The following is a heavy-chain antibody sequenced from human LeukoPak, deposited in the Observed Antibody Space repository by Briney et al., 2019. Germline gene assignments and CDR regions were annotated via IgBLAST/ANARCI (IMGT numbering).Heavy chain of an antibody. V-gene: IGHV3-30*02. D-gene: IGHD3-3*01. J-gene: IGHJ4*02. CDR1: GFTFSSYG. CDR2: IHYDGTDK. CDR3: AKDSSNLDFWSGLRGGYHFDY. Sequence: GGSLRLSCAASGFTFSSYGIHWVRQAPGKGLEWVAFIHYDGTDKYYADSVKGRFTISRDNSKNTMYLQMNSLRPEDTALYYCAKDSSNLDFWSGLRGGYHFDYWGQGTLVTVSS.